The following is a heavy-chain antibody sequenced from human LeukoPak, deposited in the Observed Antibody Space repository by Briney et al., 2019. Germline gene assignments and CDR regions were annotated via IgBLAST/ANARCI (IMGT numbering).Heavy chain of an antibody. V-gene: IGHV3-11*04. CDR1: GFTFSDYY. J-gene: IGHJ4*02. CDR2: ISSSGSTI. D-gene: IGHD2-2*01. CDR3: ARLEDIVVVPAAPFDY. Sequence: GGSLRLSCAASGFTFSDYYMSWIRQAPGKGLEWVSYISSSGSTIYYADSVKGRFTISRDNAKNSLYLQMDSLRAEDTAVYYCARLEDIVVVPAAPFDYWGQGTLVTVSS.